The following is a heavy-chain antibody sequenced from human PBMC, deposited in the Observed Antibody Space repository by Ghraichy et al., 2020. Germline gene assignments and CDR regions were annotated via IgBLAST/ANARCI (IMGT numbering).Heavy chain of an antibody. D-gene: IGHD6-13*01. J-gene: IGHJ5*02. CDR3: AKDLVRAAAGRKGPNWFDP. Sequence: GESLNISCAASGFTFSSYAMSWVRQAPGKGLEWVSAISGSGGSTYYADSVKGRFTISRDNSKNTLYLQMNSLRAEDTAVYYCAKDLVRAAAGRKGPNWFDPWGQGTLVTVSS. CDR2: ISGSGGST. V-gene: IGHV3-23*01. CDR1: GFTFSSYA.